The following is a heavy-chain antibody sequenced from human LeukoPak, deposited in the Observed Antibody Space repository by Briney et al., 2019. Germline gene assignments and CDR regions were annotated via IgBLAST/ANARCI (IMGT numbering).Heavy chain of an antibody. V-gene: IGHV3-23*01. D-gene: IGHD5-18*01. Sequence: GGSLRLSCAASGFTFSNYAMSWVRQAPGKGLDWVSAISGSGGSIHYADSVKGRFTISRDNSKNTLYLQMSSLRAEDTAVYYCAKVLVDTAMVPGFDPWGQGTLVTVSS. CDR3: AKVLVDTAMVPGFDP. CDR2: ISGSGGSI. CDR1: GFTFSNYA. J-gene: IGHJ5*02.